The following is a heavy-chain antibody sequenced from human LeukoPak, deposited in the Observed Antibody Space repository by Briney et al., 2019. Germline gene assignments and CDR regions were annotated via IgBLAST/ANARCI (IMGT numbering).Heavy chain of an antibody. J-gene: IGHJ4*02. D-gene: IGHD6-19*01. CDR1: GFTFSRYA. Sequence: GGSLRLSCAASGFTFSRYAMSWVRQAPGKGLEWVSAISGSGGSTYYADSVKGRFTISRDNSKNTLYLQMNSLRAEDTAVYYCAKSPSLAVAGFDYWGQRTLVTVSS. V-gene: IGHV3-23*01. CDR3: AKSPSLAVAGFDY. CDR2: ISGSGGST.